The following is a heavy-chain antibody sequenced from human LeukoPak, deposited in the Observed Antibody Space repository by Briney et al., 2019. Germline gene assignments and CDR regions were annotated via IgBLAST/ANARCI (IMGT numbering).Heavy chain of an antibody. CDR1: GGSISSSSYY. V-gene: IGHV4-39*01. D-gene: IGHD4-17*01. Sequence: TLSLTCTVSGGSISSSSYYWGWIRQPPGKGLEWIGSIYYSGSTYYNPSLKSRVTISVDTSKNQFSLKLSSVTAADTAVYYCARRYGDYSTFDYWGQGTLVTVSS. CDR3: ARRYGDYSTFDY. J-gene: IGHJ4*02. CDR2: IYYSGST.